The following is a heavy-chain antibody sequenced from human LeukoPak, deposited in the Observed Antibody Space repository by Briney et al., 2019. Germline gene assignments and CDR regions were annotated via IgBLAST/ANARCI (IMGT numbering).Heavy chain of an antibody. V-gene: IGHV4-61*02. Sequence: PSEILSLTCTVSGGSISSGSYYWSWIRQPAGKGLECIGRIYTSGSTNYNPSLKSRVTISVDTSKNQFSLKLPTVTAADTAVYSFARDSYSDSSGYGCGQGGLVTVSS. CDR1: GGSISSGSYY. J-gene: IGHJ1*01. CDR3: ARDSYSDSSGYG. D-gene: IGHD3-22*01. CDR2: IYTSGST.